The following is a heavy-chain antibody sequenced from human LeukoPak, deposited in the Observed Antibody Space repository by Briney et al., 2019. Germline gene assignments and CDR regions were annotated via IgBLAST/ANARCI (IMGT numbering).Heavy chain of an antibody. V-gene: IGHV3-30-3*01. Sequence: PGGSLRLSCAASGFTFSSYAMSWVRQAPGKGLEWVAVISYDGSNKYYADSVKGRFTISRDNSKNTLYLQMNSLRAEDTAVYYCARGTPSSSGWLYYGMDVWGQGTTVTVSS. CDR2: ISYDGSNK. CDR3: ARGTPSSSGWLYYGMDV. CDR1: GFTFSSYA. J-gene: IGHJ6*02. D-gene: IGHD6-19*01.